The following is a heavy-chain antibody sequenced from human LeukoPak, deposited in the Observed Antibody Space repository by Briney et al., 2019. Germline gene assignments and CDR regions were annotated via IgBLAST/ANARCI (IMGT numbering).Heavy chain of an antibody. CDR2: INHSGST. CDR1: GGSISSSSYY. V-gene: IGHV4-39*07. Sequence: PSETLSLTCTVSGGSISSSSYYWGWIRQPPGKGLEWIGEINHSGSTNYNPSLKSRVTISVDTSKNQFSLKLSSVTAADTAVYYCARVSDYYDSSGYTTTDWGQGTLVTVSS. J-gene: IGHJ4*02. D-gene: IGHD3-22*01. CDR3: ARVSDYYDSSGYTTTD.